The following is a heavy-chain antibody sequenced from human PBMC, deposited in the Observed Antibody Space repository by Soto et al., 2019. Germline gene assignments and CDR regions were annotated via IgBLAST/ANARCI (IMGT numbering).Heavy chain of an antibody. J-gene: IGHJ4*02. D-gene: IGHD1-20*01. V-gene: IGHV3-9*01. CDR3: AKDIRCRITGSCD. CDR1: GFTFDDYA. CDR2: ISWNSGSI. Sequence: EVPLVESGGGLVQTGRSLRLSCAASGFTFDDYAMHWVRQAPGKGLEWVSGISWNSGSIGYADSVKGGFTISRDNAKSFLYLQMNSLRAEDTALYYGAKDIRCRITGSCDWGQGTLVTVSA.